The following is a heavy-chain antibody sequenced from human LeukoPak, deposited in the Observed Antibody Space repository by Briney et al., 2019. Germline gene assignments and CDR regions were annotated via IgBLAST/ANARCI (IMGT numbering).Heavy chain of an antibody. D-gene: IGHD3-10*01. V-gene: IGHV1-2*02. Sequence: ASVKVSCKASGYTFTGYYMHWVRQAPGQGLEWMGWINPNSGGTNYAQKFQGRVTMTRDTSISTAYMELSRLGSDDTAVYYCARDRVDYYGSGSVDYWGQGTLVTVSS. CDR1: GYTFTGYY. CDR3: ARDRVDYYGSGSVDY. CDR2: INPNSGGT. J-gene: IGHJ4*02.